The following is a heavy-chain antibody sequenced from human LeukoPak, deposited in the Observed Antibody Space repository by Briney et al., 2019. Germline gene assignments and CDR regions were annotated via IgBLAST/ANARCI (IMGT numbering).Heavy chain of an antibody. Sequence: ASVKVSCKASGGTFISYAISWVRQAPGQGREWMGGIIPIFGTANYAQKFQGRVTITADESTSTAYMELSSLRSEDTAVYYCARSYCSSTSCYPNWFDPWGQGTLVTVSS. CDR3: ARSYCSSTSCYPNWFDP. CDR1: GGTFISYA. D-gene: IGHD2-2*01. V-gene: IGHV1-69*01. J-gene: IGHJ5*02. CDR2: IIPIFGTA.